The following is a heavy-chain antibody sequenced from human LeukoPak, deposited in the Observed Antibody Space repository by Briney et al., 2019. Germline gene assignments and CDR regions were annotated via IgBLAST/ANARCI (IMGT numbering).Heavy chain of an antibody. V-gene: IGHV6-1*01. J-gene: IGHJ4*02. D-gene: IGHD2-8*02. CDR1: GDSVSNNIAA. CDR2: TYYRSKWYN. Sequence: PSQTLSLTCAISGDSVSNNIAAWTWIRQSPSRGLEWLGRTYYRSKWYNDYAVSVRGRITVNPDTSKNQFSLQLNSVTPEDTAVYYCARGPGGRFDYWGQGTLVTVSS. CDR3: ARGPGGRFDY.